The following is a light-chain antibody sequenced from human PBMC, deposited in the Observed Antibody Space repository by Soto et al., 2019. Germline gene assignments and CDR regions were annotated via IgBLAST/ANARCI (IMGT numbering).Light chain of an antibody. J-gene: IGKJ1*01. CDR1: QSISHKC. Sequence: VVMTQSPGTLSLSPGERATLSCRGGQSISHKCLAWFQQKAGQAPRLLIHSVSVRATGAPDRFSGSGSGTDFTLTISRLEPEDFAVYYCQLYSGSPWTFGQGTKVEV. CDR2: SVS. V-gene: IGKV3-20*01. CDR3: QLYSGSPWT.